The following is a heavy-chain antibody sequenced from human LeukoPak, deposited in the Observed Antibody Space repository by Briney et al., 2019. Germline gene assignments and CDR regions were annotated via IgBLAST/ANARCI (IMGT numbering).Heavy chain of an antibody. CDR2: ISDSGST. D-gene: IGHD3-10*01. J-gene: IGHJ5*02. V-gene: IGHV4-59*01. CDR3: ARDQGTWWFDP. CDR1: GGSISSYY. Sequence: SETLSLSCTVSGGSISSYYWSWIRQPPGKGLEWIGYISDSGSTGYNPSLKSRVTISVDSSKNQFSLKLTSVTAADTAVYYCARDQGTWWFDPWGQGTLVTVSS.